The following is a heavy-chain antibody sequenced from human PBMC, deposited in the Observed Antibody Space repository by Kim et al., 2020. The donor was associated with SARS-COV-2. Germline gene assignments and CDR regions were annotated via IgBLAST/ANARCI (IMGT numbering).Heavy chain of an antibody. D-gene: IGHD3-22*01. CDR3: ARDSITDSSGYLRPTPTHDAFDI. CDR1: GGSISSYY. J-gene: IGHJ3*02. Sequence: SETLSLTCTVSGGSISSYYWSWIRQPAGKGLEWIGRIYTSGSTNYNPSLKSRVTMSVDTSKNQFSLKLSSVTAADTAVYYCARDSITDSSGYLRPTPTHDAFDIWGQGTMVTVSS. CDR2: IYTSGST. V-gene: IGHV4-4*07.